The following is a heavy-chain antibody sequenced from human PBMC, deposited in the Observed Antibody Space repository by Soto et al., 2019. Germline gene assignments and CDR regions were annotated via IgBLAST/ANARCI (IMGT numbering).Heavy chain of an antibody. Sequence: QDQLVQSGVEVKKPGASVKVSCKASGYSFTNYGITWVRQAPGQGFEWMGWISAYNGNTNNAQKFPGRGTMTTDASTSTAYLELRSMRSDDTAVYYCARDRGVAPPVAGNTHYYYYMDVWGKGTTVTVSS. J-gene: IGHJ6*03. D-gene: IGHD6-19*01. CDR1: GYSFTNYG. V-gene: IGHV1-18*01. CDR3: ARDRGVAPPVAGNTHYYYYMDV. CDR2: ISAYNGNT.